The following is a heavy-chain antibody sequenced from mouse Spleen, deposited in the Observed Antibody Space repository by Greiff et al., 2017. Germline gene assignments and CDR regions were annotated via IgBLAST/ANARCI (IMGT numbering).Heavy chain of an antibody. J-gene: IGHJ2*01. Sequence: EVQRVESGGGLVKPGGSLKLSCAASGFTFSSYAMSWVRQTPEKRLEWVASISSGGSTYYPDSVKGRFTISRDNARNILYLQMSSLRSEDTAMYYCAREATAHYFDYWGQGTTLTVSS. CDR1: GFTFSSYA. CDR2: ISSGGST. V-gene: IGHV5-6-5*01. CDR3: AREATAHYFDY. D-gene: IGHD1-2*01.